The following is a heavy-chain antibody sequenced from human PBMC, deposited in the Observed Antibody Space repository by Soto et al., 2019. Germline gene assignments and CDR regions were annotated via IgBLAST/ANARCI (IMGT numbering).Heavy chain of an antibody. CDR3: ARTTAYYFDY. CDR1: GFTVSSNY. CDR2: IYSGGST. D-gene: IGHD4-17*01. V-gene: IGHV3-53*04. J-gene: IGHJ4*02. Sequence: PGGSLSLSCAASGFTVSSNYMSWVRQAPGKGLEWVSVIYSGGSTYYADSVKGRFTISRHNSKNTLYLQMNSLRAEDTAVYYCARTTAYYFDYWGQGTLVTVSS.